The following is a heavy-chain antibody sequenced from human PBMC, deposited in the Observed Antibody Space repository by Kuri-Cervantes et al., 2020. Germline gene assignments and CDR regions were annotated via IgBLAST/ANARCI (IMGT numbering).Heavy chain of an antibody. V-gene: IGHV4-59*01. Sequence: SETLSLTCAVYGGSFSGYYWSWIRQPPGKGLEWIGYIYYSGSTNYNPSLKSRVTISVDTSKNQFSLKLSSVTAADTAVYYCAAEGYYYYGMDVWGQGTTVTVSS. CDR3: AAEGYYYYGMDV. J-gene: IGHJ6*02. CDR1: GGSFSGYY. CDR2: IYYSGST.